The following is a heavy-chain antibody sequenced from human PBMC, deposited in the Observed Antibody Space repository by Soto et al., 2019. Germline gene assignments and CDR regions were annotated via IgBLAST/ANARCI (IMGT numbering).Heavy chain of an antibody. D-gene: IGHD2-2*01. CDR1: GFTFSSYA. V-gene: IGHV3-30-3*01. Sequence: PGGSLRLSCAASGFTFSSYAMHWVRQAPGKGLEWVEVISYDGSNKYYADSVKGRFTISRDNSKNTLYLQMNSLRAEDTAVYYCAKDPVCSSTSCFDYWGQGTLVTVSS. CDR2: ISYDGSNK. J-gene: IGHJ4*02. CDR3: AKDPVCSSTSCFDY.